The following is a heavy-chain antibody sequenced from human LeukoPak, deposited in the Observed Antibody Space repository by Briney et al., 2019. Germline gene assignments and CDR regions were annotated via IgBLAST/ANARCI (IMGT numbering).Heavy chain of an antibody. D-gene: IGHD2-15*01. V-gene: IGHV3-20*04. J-gene: IGHJ4*02. CDR1: GFTFDDYG. CDR3: ARDPAPVVLDGDPFDY. Sequence: PGGSLRLFCAASGFTFDDYGMIWVRQAPGKGLVGVFGINWNGGSTGYADSVKGRFTISRDNAKNSLYLQMNSLRAEDTALYYCARDPAPVVLDGDPFDYWGQGTLVTVSS. CDR2: INWNGGST.